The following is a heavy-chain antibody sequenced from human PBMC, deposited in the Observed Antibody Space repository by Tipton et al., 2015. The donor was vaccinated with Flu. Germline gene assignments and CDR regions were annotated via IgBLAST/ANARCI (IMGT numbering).Heavy chain of an antibody. Sequence: PGLVKPSETLSLTCTVSGYSISSGYYWGWIRQPPGKGLEWIGSIYHSGSTYYNPSLKSRVTISVDTSKNQFSLKLSSVTAADTAVYYCASFISEYNWNYGEGLDYWGQGTLVTVSS. CDR3: ASFISEYNWNYGEGLDY. J-gene: IGHJ4*02. CDR1: GYSISSGYY. V-gene: IGHV4-38-2*02. CDR2: IYHSGST. D-gene: IGHD1-7*01.